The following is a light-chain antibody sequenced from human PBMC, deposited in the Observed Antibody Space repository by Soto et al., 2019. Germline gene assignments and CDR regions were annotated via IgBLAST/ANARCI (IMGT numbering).Light chain of an antibody. CDR2: GAS. CDR3: HQYNNWSRT. J-gene: IGKJ4*01. Sequence: VMTQYPSTLSVSPGEGATLSCRASQSVSSNLVWYQHRPGQAPRLLIYGASTRATDIPARFSGSGSGTEFTLTTISLQYDDYAVYYCHQYNNWSRTFGGGTKVDIK. CDR1: QSVSSN. V-gene: IGKV3-15*01.